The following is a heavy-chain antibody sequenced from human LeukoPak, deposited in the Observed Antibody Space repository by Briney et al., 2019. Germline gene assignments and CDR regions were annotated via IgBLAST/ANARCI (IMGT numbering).Heavy chain of an antibody. CDR1: GFTFSSYS. CDR3: ARSPLLRFLEWSTRRYYYGMDV. Sequence: GGSLRLSCAASGFTFSSYSMNWVRQAPGKGLEWVSSISSSSSYIYYADSVKGRFTISRDNAKNSLYLQMNSLRAEDTALYYCARSPLLRFLEWSTRRYYYGMDVWGQGTTVTVSS. V-gene: IGHV3-21*01. D-gene: IGHD3-3*01. CDR2: ISSSSSYI. J-gene: IGHJ6*02.